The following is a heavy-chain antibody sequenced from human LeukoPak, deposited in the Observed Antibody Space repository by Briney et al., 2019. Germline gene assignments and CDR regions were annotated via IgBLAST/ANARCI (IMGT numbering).Heavy chain of an antibody. J-gene: IGHJ5*02. CDR2: VYFDGCT. CDR3: ARDHYYDGRGRFDP. CDR1: GDSVTSGTYH. Sequence: PSETLSLTCSVSGDSVTSGTYHWGWIRQPPGKGLEWIGSVYFDGCTHYKPSLQSRVTISVDTSKNQFSLRLSSVTAADTALYYCARDHYYDGRGRFDPWGQGTLVTVSS. V-gene: IGHV4-39*07. D-gene: IGHD3-16*01.